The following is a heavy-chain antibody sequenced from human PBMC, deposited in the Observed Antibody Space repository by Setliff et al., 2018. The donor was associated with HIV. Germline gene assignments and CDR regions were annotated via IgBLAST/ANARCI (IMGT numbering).Heavy chain of an antibody. J-gene: IGHJ3*01. D-gene: IGHD2-21*02. V-gene: IGHV4-4*07. CDR1: GGPFISYY. CDR2: IYTSGRT. Sequence: SETLSLTCTVSGGPFISYYWSWIRQSAGMGLEWIGRIYTSGRTKYNPSLESRVTMSVDTSTNQFTLKLRSMTAADTAVYYCSSTVPAQLMSFHVWGQGTVVTVSS. CDR3: SSTVPAQLMSFHV.